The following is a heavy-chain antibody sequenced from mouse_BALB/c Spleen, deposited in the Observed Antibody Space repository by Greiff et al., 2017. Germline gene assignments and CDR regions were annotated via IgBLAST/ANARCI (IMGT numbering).Heavy chain of an antibody. CDR1: GYTFTSYV. Sequence: LVESGPELVKPGASVKMSCKASGYTFTSYVMHWVKQKPGQGLEWIGYINPYNDGTKYNEKFKGKATLTSDKSSSTAYMELSSLTSEDSAVYYCASKGISGYYYAMDYWGQGTSVTVSS. V-gene: IGHV1-14*01. D-gene: IGHD3-1*01. CDR3: ASKGISGYYYAMDY. CDR2: INPYNDGT. J-gene: IGHJ4*01.